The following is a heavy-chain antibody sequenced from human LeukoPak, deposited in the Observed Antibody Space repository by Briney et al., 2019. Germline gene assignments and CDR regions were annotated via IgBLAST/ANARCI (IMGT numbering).Heavy chain of an antibody. CDR1: GGSISSSSYY. V-gene: IGHV4-39*07. CDR2: IYYSGST. Sequence: SETLSLTCTVSGGSISSSSYYWGWIRQPPGKGLEWIGSIYYSGSTYYNPSLKSRVTISADTSKNQFSLKLISVTAADTAVYYCASRKLGNDYWGQGTLVTVSS. J-gene: IGHJ4*02. CDR3: ASRKLGNDY. D-gene: IGHD7-27*01.